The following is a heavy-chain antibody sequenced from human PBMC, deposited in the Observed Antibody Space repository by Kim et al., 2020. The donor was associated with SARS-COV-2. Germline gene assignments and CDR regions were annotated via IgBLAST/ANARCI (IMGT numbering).Heavy chain of an antibody. Sequence: PSLKSRVTISVDRSKNQFSLKLSSVTAADTAVYYCARGYSGYDSNWFDPWGQGTLVTVSS. J-gene: IGHJ5*02. D-gene: IGHD5-12*01. CDR3: ARGYSGYDSNWFDP. V-gene: IGHV4-30-2*01.